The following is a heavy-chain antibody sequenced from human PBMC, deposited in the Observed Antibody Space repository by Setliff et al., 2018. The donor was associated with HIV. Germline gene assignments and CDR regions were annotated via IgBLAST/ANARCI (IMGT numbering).Heavy chain of an antibody. Sequence: SETLSLTCTVSGGSISSYSWSWIRQPPGKGLEWIGYIYTSGSTNYNPSLKSRVTISVDTSENQFSLKLTSVTAADTAMYFCARDATSEGYMDVWGRGTTVTVSS. CDR2: IYTSGST. V-gene: IGHV4-4*08. CDR3: ARDATSEGYMDV. J-gene: IGHJ6*03. CDR1: GGSISSYS.